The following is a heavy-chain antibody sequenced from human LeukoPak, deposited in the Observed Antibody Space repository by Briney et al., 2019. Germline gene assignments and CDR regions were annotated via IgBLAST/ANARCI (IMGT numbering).Heavy chain of an antibody. V-gene: IGHV4-38-2*02. D-gene: IGHD4-17*01. J-gene: IGHJ5*02. Sequence: SETLSLTCAVSGYSISSGYYWGWIRQPPGKGLEWIGSIYHSGSTYYNPSLKSRVTISVDTSKNQFSLKLSSVTAADTAVYYCAREAPPTVSWGQGTLVTVSS. CDR1: GYSISSGYY. CDR3: AREAPPTVS. CDR2: IYHSGST.